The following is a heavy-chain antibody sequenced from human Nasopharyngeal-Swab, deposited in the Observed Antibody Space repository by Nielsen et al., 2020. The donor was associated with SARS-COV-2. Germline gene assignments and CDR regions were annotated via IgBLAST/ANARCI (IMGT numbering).Heavy chain of an antibody. CDR3: AKGYSSGWWGGATADWFDP. Sequence: WIRQPPGKGLEWIGYIYYSGSTNYNPSLKSRVTISVDTSKNQFSLKLSSVTAADTAVYYCAKGYSSGWWGGATADWFDPWGQGTLVPSPQ. CDR2: IYYSGST. D-gene: IGHD6-19*01. J-gene: IGHJ5*02. V-gene: IGHV4-61*06.